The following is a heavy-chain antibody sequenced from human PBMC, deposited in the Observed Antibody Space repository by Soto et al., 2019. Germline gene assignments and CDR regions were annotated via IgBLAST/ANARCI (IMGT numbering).Heavy chain of an antibody. CDR3: AKNGQPPYYYYGMDV. D-gene: IGHD2-8*01. CDR2: ISGYNGDT. J-gene: IGHJ6*02. Sequence: QGQLVQSGPEVKKPGASVKVSCKASGYTFSRYGISWVRQAPGQGLEWMGWISGYNGDTKYAQKVQGRVTMTIDTSTYTAYMELRSLTSDDTSRYYCAKNGQPPYYYYGMDVCVQGTTVTVSS. CDR1: GYTFSRYG. V-gene: IGHV1-18*01.